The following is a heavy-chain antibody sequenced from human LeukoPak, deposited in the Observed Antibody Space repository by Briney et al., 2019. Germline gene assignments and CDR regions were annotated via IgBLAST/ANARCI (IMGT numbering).Heavy chain of an antibody. CDR3: AREGDGSGTNAFDI. CDR1: GGSISSYY. V-gene: IGHV4-59*01. Sequence: SETLSLTCTVSGGSISSYYWSWILQPPGKGMEWIGYIYYSGSTNYNPSLKGRVTISVDTSKNQFSLKLSSVTAADTAVYYCAREGDGSGTNAFDIWGQGTMVTVSS. CDR2: IYYSGST. D-gene: IGHD3-10*01. J-gene: IGHJ3*02.